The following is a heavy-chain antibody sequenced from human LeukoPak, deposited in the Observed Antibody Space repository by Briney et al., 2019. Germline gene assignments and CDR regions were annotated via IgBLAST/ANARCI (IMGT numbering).Heavy chain of an antibody. CDR2: ISAYNGNT. Sequence: VASVKVSCKASGYTFISYGISWVRQGRGQGLECMGWISAYNGNTNYAQKLQGRVTMTTDTSTSTAYMEVRSLRSDDTAVYYCARDRGITAAGPDAFDIWGQGTMVTVSS. CDR3: ARDRGITAAGPDAFDI. V-gene: IGHV1-18*01. J-gene: IGHJ3*02. D-gene: IGHD6-13*01. CDR1: GYTFISYG.